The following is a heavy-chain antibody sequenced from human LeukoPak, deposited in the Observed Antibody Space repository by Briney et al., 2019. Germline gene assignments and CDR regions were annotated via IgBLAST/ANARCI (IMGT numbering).Heavy chain of an antibody. CDR2: VRFSGRT. CDR1: GDSIRNCY. Sequence: SETLSLTCTVSGDSIRNCYWSWIRQPPGKGLEWIGYVRFSGRTNYSPSLKRRVTMSVDTSKNQFSLRVSSGTAADTAFYYCARLSNPYGGFHLDFWGQGTLVAVSS. D-gene: IGHD3-16*01. V-gene: IGHV4-59*08. CDR3: ARLSNPYGGFHLDF. J-gene: IGHJ4*02.